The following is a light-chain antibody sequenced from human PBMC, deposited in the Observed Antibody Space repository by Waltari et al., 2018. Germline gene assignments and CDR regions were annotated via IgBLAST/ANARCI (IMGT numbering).Light chain of an antibody. J-gene: IGKJ1*01. Sequence: EIVMTQSPATLSVFPGERATLSCRASQSIRSNLAWYQHKPSQAPRLLLYGASTRATGIPARFSGSVSGTELTLTVSSLQSEDFAVYFCQQYDNWLGTFGQGTKVEIK. CDR2: GAS. CDR1: QSIRSN. V-gene: IGKV3-15*01. CDR3: QQYDNWLGT.